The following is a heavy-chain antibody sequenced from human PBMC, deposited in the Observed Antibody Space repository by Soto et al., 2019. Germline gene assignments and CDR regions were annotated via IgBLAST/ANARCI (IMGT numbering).Heavy chain of an antibody. D-gene: IGHD1-26*01. J-gene: IGHJ4*02. CDR2: IGTAGDT. Sequence: VGSLRLSCAASGFTFSSYDMHWVRQATGKGLEWVSAIGTAGDTYYPGSVKGRFTISRENAKNSLYLQMNSLRAGGTAVYYCARVAPYSGSYYDYWGQGTLVTVSS. V-gene: IGHV3-13*01. CDR1: GFTFSSYD. CDR3: ARVAPYSGSYYDY.